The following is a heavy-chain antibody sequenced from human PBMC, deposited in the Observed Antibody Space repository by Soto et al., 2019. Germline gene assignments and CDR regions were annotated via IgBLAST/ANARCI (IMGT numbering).Heavy chain of an antibody. V-gene: IGHV4-39*01. CDR2: IYYSGST. CDR1: GGSICRSSYY. D-gene: IGHD3-22*01. Sequence: SETLSLTCTVSGGSICRSSYYWGWIRQPPGKGLEWIGSIYYSGSTYYNPSLKSRVTISVDTSKNQFSLKLSSVTAADTAVYYCARLIEDSSGPTLDYWGQGTLVTVSS. CDR3: ARLIEDSSGPTLDY. J-gene: IGHJ4*02.